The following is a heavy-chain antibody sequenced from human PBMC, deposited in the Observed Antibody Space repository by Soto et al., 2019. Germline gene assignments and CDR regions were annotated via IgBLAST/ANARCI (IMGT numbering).Heavy chain of an antibody. CDR3: ARLPSWAAALDY. CDR1: GGSISSGGYY. V-gene: IGHV4-31*03. J-gene: IGHJ4*02. Sequence: PSETLSLTCTVSGGSISSGGYYWSWIRQHPGKGLEWIGYIYYSGSTYYNPSLKSRVTISVDTSKDQFSLKLSSVTAADTAVYYCARLPSWAAALDYWGQGTLVTVSS. D-gene: IGHD6-13*01. CDR2: IYYSGST.